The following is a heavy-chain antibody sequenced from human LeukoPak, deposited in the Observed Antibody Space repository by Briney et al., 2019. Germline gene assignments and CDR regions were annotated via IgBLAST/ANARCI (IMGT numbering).Heavy chain of an antibody. J-gene: IGHJ3*02. CDR2: IVVGSGGT. CDR1: GFTFTSSA. V-gene: IGHV1-58*01. CDR3: GADSMPRGVFSYAFDI. D-gene: IGHD3-10*01. Sequence: SVKASCKASGFTFTSSAVQWVRQARGQRLEWIGWIVVGSGGTNSAQKFQERVTITRDMSTRTAYMELSSLRSEDTAVYYCGADSMPRGVFSYAFDIWGQGTMVTVSS.